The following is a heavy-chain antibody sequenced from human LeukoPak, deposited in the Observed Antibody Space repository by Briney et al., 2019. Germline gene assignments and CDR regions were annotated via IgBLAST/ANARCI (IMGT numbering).Heavy chain of an antibody. J-gene: IGHJ4*02. V-gene: IGHV3-23*01. CDR1: GFTFGSYG. CDR2: ISGSGGST. CDR3: AKVKRFSSRYANFDY. D-gene: IGHD6-13*01. Sequence: QSGGSLRLSCAASGFTFGSYGMSWVRQAPGKGLEWVSAISGSGGSTYYADSVKGRFTISRDNSKNTQYLQMNSLRAEDTAVYYCAKVKRFSSRYANFDYWGQGTLVTVSS.